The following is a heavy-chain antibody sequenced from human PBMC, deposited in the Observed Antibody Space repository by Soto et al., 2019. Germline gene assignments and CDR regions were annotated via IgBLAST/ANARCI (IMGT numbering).Heavy chain of an antibody. CDR1: GGSISSGDYY. CDR3: ARYYYDSSRPLIPIYYYGMDV. J-gene: IGHJ6*02. V-gene: IGHV4-30-4*01. D-gene: IGHD3-22*01. Sequence: SETLSLTCTVSGGSISSGDYYWSWIRQPPGKGLEWIGYIYYSGSTYYNPSLKSRVTISVDTSKNQFSLKLSSVTAADTAGYSCARYYYDSSRPLIPIYYYGMDVWGQGTTVTVSS. CDR2: IYYSGST.